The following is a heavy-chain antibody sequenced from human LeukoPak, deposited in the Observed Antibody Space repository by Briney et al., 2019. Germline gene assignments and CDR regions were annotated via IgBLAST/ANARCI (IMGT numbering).Heavy chain of an antibody. CDR1: GFTFSSHW. CDR2: INPAGSDT. D-gene: IGHD2-15*01. J-gene: IGHJ4*02. Sequence: QPGGSLRLSCAASGFTFSSHWMHWIRQPPGKGLVWVSRINPAGSDTRYADSVKGRFTISRDNAKNSLYLQMNSLRAEDTAVYYCARHHLGYCSGGSCYGIDYWGQGTLVTVSS. V-gene: IGHV3-74*01. CDR3: ARHHLGYCSGGSCYGIDY.